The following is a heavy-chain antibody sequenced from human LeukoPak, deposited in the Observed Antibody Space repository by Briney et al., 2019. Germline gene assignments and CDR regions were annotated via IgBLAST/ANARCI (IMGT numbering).Heavy chain of an antibody. J-gene: IGHJ6*03. CDR1: GGSISSSSYY. V-gene: IGHV4-39*07. CDR2: IYYSGST. CDR3: ARATGRVSSWYSPTHYYYYMDV. D-gene: IGHD6-13*01. Sequence: PSETLSLTCTVSGGSISSSSYYWGWIRQPPGKGLEWIGSIYYSGSTYYNPSLKSRVTISVDTSKNQFSLKLSSVTAADTAVYYCARATGRVSSWYSPTHYYYYMDVWGKGTTVTVSS.